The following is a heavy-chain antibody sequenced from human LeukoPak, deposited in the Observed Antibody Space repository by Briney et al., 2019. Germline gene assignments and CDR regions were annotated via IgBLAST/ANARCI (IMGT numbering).Heavy chain of an antibody. CDR1: GGYISSYY. J-gene: IGHJ3*02. CDR3: ARSIAPRRAFGI. V-gene: IGHV4-59*01. D-gene: IGHD6-6*01. Sequence: SETLSLTCTVSGGYISSYYWRWLRPPPGKGLEWIGYIYYSGSTNYNPSLKSRVTISVDTSKNQFSLKLSSVTAADTAVYYCARSIAPRRAFGIWGQGTMVTVSS. CDR2: IYYSGST.